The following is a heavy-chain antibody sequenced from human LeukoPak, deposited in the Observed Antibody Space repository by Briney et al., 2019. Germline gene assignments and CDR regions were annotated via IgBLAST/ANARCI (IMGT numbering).Heavy chain of an antibody. J-gene: IGHJ4*02. CDR3: AGTLDGLDYHYSSYTYMDF. CDR2: INPSGGST. CDR1: GYTFTSYY. D-gene: IGHD3-16*02. Sequence: GASVKVSCKASGYTFTSYYMHWVRQAPGQGLEWMGIINPSGGSTSYAQKSQGRVTMTRDTSTSTVYMELGSLRSEDTAVYYCAGTLDGLDYHYSSYTYMDFWGKGTLVTVSS. V-gene: IGHV1-46*01.